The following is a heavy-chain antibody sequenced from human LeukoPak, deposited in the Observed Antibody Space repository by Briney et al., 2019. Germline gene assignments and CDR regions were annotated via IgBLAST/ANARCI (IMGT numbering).Heavy chain of an antibody. Sequence: GGSLRLSCAASGFTFTTNAMSWVRQAPGKGLEWVSSIGSDNKPHYSESVKGRFAISRDNSKSMLFLQLNSLRAEDTALYYCARDLHYYVAVDVWGQGTTVTVSS. D-gene: IGHD3-10*02. V-gene: IGHV3-23*01. CDR2: IGSDNKP. CDR1: GFTFTTNA. J-gene: IGHJ6*02. CDR3: ARDLHYYVAVDV.